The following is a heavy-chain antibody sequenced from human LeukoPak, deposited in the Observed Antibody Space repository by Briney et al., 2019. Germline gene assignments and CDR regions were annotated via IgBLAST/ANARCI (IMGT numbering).Heavy chain of an antibody. J-gene: IGHJ6*02. D-gene: IGHD3-16*01. Sequence: ASVKVSCKASGYTFTGYYIHWVRQAPGQGLEWMGWINPNSGGTNYAQKFQGRVTMTRDTSITTAYMELSRLRSDDTAVYYCARVTDYDWAYGMDVWGQGTTATVSS. V-gene: IGHV1-2*02. CDR3: ARVTDYDWAYGMDV. CDR2: INPNSGGT. CDR1: GYTFTGYY.